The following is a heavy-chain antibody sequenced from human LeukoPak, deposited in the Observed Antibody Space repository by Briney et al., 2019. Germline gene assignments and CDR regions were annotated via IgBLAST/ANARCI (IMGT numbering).Heavy chain of an antibody. Sequence: PGGSLRLSCATSGFTFSNYVMHWFRQAPGKGLEWVALILSDGYNKYADSVKGRFTISRDNSKNTVYLQMNSLRGEDTAMYYCAREPTCVGDCSGDYWGQGILVTVSS. CDR3: AREPTCVGDCSGDY. V-gene: IGHV3-30-3*01. CDR1: GFTFSNYV. D-gene: IGHD2-21*02. CDR2: ILSDGYNK. J-gene: IGHJ4*02.